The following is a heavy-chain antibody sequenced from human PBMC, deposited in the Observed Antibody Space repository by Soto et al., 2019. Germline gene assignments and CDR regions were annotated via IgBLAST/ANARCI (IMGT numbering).Heavy chain of an antibody. V-gene: IGHV2-26*01. CDR1: GFSLSTGRVG. CDR2: IFSDNER. D-gene: IGHD4-17*01. CDR3: VRMNADSYQFYYAMDV. J-gene: IGHJ6*02. Sequence: SGPTLVNPTETLTLTCTVSGFSLSTGRVGVSWIRQPPGKALEWLAHIFSDNERSYSTSMRGRLTISKDPSGSQVVLSMTNLDPVDTGTYYCVRMNADSYQFYYAMDVWGQGTTVTVSS.